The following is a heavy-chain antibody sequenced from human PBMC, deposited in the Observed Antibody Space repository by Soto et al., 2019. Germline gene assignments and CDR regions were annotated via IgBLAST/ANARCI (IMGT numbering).Heavy chain of an antibody. CDR3: AIAVASRTYYYYGMDV. CDR1: GYTFTGYY. CDR2: INPNSGGT. V-gene: IGHV1-2*04. J-gene: IGHJ6*02. Sequence: ASVKVSCKASGYTFTGYYMHRVRQAPGQGLEWMGWINPNSGGTNYAQKFQGWVTMTRDTSISTAYMELSRLRSDDTAVYYCAIAVASRTYYYYGMDVWGQGTTVTVSS.